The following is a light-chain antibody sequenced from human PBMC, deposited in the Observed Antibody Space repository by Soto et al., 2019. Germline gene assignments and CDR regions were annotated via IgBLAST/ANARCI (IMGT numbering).Light chain of an antibody. CDR2: AAS. J-gene: IGKJ5*01. V-gene: IGKV1-9*01. Sequence: LQITPSPSFLSSSVGGRVTITCRASQGISSYLAWYQQKPGKAPKLLIYAASTLQSGVPLRFSGSGSGTSFTLTISSLQPEDFATYYCQQLLSYPITFGQGTRLEIK. CDR3: QQLLSYPIT. CDR1: QGISSY.